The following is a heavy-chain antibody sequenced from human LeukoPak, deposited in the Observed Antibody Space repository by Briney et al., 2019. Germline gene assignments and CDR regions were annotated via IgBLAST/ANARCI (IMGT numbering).Heavy chain of an antibody. CDR2: IYPGDSDN. J-gene: IGHJ4*02. CDR1: GYIFTNSW. Sequence: DSLKISCKASGYIFTNSWIGWVRQMPGRGLEWMGVIYPGDSDNRVSPSFQGQVTISADKSISTAYLQLSSLKASDTAMYYCARLVGATRDYWGQGTLVTVSA. D-gene: IGHD1-26*01. CDR3: ARLVGATRDY. V-gene: IGHV5-51*01.